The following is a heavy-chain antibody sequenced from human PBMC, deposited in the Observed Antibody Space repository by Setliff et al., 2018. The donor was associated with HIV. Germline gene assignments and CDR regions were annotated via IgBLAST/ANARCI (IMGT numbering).Heavy chain of an antibody. J-gene: IGHJ6*02. CDR2: ISWDGGVT. Sequence: LRLSCAVSGFTFDDYAMHWVRQAPGKGLEWVPLISWDGGVTYYADSVKGRFTISRDNSKNSLYLQMDSLRTEDTALYYCSKDLSVAQFFYQYYGMDVWGQGTTVTVSS. V-gene: IGHV3-43*01. CDR1: GFTFDDYA. CDR3: SKDLSVAQFFYQYYGMDV. D-gene: IGHD5-12*01.